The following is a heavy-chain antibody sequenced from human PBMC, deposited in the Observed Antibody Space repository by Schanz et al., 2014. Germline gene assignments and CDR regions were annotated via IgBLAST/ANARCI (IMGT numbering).Heavy chain of an antibody. Sequence: EVQLLESGGGLVQPGGSLRLSCAASGFTFSDYYMAWIRQAPGKGLEWISYISSTSRATYYADSVKGRFTISRDNAKNSLFLQMNSLRAEDTAVYYCAGGEYQLLYGNWGQGTLVTVSS. D-gene: IGHD2-2*02. V-gene: IGHV3-48*01. CDR3: AGGEYQLLYGN. CDR1: GFTFSDYY. CDR2: ISSTSRAT. J-gene: IGHJ4*02.